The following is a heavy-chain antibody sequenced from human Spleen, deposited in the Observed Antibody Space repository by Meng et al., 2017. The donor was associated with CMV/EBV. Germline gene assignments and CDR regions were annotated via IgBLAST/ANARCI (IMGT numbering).Heavy chain of an antibody. J-gene: IGHJ3*02. CDR1: GYTFTSYG. CDR2: ISPNSGAT. Sequence: ASVKVSCKASGYTFTSYGISWVRQAPGQGLEWMGWISPNSGATHFTQQFQGRVTMTRDTSISTAYMELTSLRSDDTAVYYCARPYYYDSNGYYSIHVFDIWGQGTMVTVSS. V-gene: IGHV1-2*02. CDR3: ARPYYYDSNGYYSIHVFDI. D-gene: IGHD3-22*01.